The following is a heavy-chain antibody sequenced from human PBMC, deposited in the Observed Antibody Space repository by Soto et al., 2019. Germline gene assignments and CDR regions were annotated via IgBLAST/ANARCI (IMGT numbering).Heavy chain of an antibody. CDR3: ARVRGFRPFNYYYYGMDV. CDR2: IKQDGSEK. V-gene: IGHV3-7*05. CDR1: GFTFSSYW. Sequence: GGSLRLSCAASGFTFSSYWMSWVRQAPGKGLEWVANIKQDGSEKYYVDSVKGRFTISRDNAKNSLYLQMNSLRAEDTAVYYCARVRGFRPFNYYYYGMDVWGQGTTVTVSS. J-gene: IGHJ6*02.